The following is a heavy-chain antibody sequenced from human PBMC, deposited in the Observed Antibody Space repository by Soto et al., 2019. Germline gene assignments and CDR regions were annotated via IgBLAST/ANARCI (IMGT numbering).Heavy chain of an antibody. CDR2: ISYDGSNK. V-gene: IGHV3-30-3*01. CDR3: ARVYSGYAPFDY. CDR1: GFTFSSYA. J-gene: IGHJ4*02. Sequence: GGSLRLSCAASGFTFSSYAMHWVRQAPGKGLEWVAVISYDGSNKYYADSVKGRFTISRDNSKNTLYLQMNSLRAEDTAVYYCARVYSGYAPFDYWGQGTLVTVSS. D-gene: IGHD5-12*01.